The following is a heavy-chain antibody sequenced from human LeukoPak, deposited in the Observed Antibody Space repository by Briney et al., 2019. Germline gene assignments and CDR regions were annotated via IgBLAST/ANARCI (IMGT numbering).Heavy chain of an antibody. CDR2: IYYSGST. CDR1: GGSFSGYS. CDR3: ARAAVDTAMVMPIGFDY. D-gene: IGHD5-18*01. J-gene: IGHJ4*02. Sequence: SETLSLTCAVYGGSFSGYSWNWIRQPPVKGLEWIGYIYYSGSTNYNPSLKSRVTVSVETSKNEFSLKLSSVTAADTAVYYCARAAVDTAMVMPIGFDYWGQGTLVTVSS. V-gene: IGHV4-59*01.